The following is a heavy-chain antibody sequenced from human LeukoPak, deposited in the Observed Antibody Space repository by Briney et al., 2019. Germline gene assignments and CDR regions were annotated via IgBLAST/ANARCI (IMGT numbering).Heavy chain of an antibody. Sequence: ASVKVSCKASGYTFASYGISWVRQAPGQGLEWMGWISASSGIPNYAQKFQGRVTMTTDTSTSTAYMELGSLTSDDTAVYYCARAVTYSGSCRNWGQGTLVTVSS. CDR3: ARAVTYSGSCRN. V-gene: IGHV1-18*01. CDR1: GYTFASYG. CDR2: ISASSGIP. J-gene: IGHJ4*02. D-gene: IGHD6-13*01.